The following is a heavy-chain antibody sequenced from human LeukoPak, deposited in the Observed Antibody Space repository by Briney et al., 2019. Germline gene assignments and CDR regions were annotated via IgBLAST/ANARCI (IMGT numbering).Heavy chain of an antibody. J-gene: IGHJ6*02. CDR2: ISGSGGST. CDR3: AKPPLYQLPTYYYGMDV. D-gene: IGHD2-2*01. CDR1: GFTFSSYA. Sequence: GGSLRLSCAASGFTFSSYAMSWVRQAPGKGLEWVSAISGSGGSTYYADPVKGRFTISRDNSKNTLYLQMNSLRAEDTAVYYCAKPPLYQLPTYYYGMDVWGQGTTVTVSS. V-gene: IGHV3-23*01.